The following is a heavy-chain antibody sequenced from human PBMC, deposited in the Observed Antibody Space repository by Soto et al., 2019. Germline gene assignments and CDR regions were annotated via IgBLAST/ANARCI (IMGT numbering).Heavy chain of an antibody. D-gene: IGHD2-15*01. J-gene: IGHJ3*02. CDR1: GYTFTSYD. Sequence: ASVKVSCKASGYTFTSYDINWVRQATGQGLEWMGRMNPSGGSTSYAQKFQGRVTMTRDTSTSTVYMELSSLRSEDTAVYYCARDDCSGGSCYSFWSAFDIWGQGTMVTVSS. V-gene: IGHV1-46*03. CDR2: MNPSGGST. CDR3: ARDDCSGGSCYSFWSAFDI.